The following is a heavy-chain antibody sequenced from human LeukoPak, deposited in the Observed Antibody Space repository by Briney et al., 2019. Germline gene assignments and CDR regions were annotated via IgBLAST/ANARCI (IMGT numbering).Heavy chain of an antibody. CDR3: VRLPYSSTWPS. V-gene: IGHV7-4-1*02. Sequence: GASVKVSCKASGYTFTSYGISWVRQAPGQGLEWMGWINTNTGNPTYAQGVTGRFVFSLDTSVSTAYLQISSLKAEDTALYYCVRLPYSSTWPSWGQGTLVTVSS. CDR1: GYTFTSYG. J-gene: IGHJ5*02. D-gene: IGHD6-13*01. CDR2: INTNTGNP.